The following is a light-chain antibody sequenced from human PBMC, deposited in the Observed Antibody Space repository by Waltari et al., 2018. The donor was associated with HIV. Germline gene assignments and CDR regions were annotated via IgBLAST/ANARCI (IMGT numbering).Light chain of an antibody. CDR1: VLSKQF. CDR2: KDS. Sequence: SYALTQPPSVSVSPGQTVGITCSGDVLSKQFVYWYQQKTGQAPSLLIYKDSQRPPGVPERFSVSTSGTTVTLTITGVLAEDEAEYYCQSADKNIKSVVFGGGTKLTVL. CDR3: QSADKNIKSVV. J-gene: IGLJ2*01. V-gene: IGLV3-25*03.